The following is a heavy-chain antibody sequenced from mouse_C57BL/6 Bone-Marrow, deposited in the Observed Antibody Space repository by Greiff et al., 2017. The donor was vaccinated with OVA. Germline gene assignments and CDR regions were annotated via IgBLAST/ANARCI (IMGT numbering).Heavy chain of an antibody. D-gene: IGHD4-1*01. CDR1: GFNIKDDY. V-gene: IGHV14-4*01. J-gene: IGHJ3*01. CDR2: IDPENGDT. Sequence: VTLKVSGAELVRPGASVKLSCTASGFNIKDDYMHWVKQRPEQGLEWIGWIDPENGDTEYASKFQGKATITADTSSNTAYLQLSSLTSEDTAVYYCTNWDVWFAYWGQGTLVTVSA. CDR3: TNWDVWFAY.